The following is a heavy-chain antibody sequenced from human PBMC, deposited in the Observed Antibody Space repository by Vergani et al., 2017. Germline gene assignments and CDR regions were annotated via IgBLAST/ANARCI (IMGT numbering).Heavy chain of an antibody. V-gene: IGHV4-61*02. CDR3: ALEAYCGGDCYSSIGY. D-gene: IGHD2-21*02. Sequence: QVQLPESGPGLVKPSQTLSLTCTVSGGSISSGSYYWSWIRQPAGKGLEWIGRIYTSGSTNYNPSLKSRVTISVDTAKNQFSLKLSSVTAADTAVYYCALEAYCGGDCYSSIGYWGQGTLVTVSS. CDR1: GGSISSGSYY. J-gene: IGHJ4*02. CDR2: IYTSGST.